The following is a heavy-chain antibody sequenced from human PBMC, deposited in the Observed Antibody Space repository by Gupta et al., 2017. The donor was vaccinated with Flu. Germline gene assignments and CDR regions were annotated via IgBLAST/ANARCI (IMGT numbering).Heavy chain of an antibody. D-gene: IGHD3-16*01. J-gene: IGHJ4*02. CDR3: ARDLNWAFIF. CDR2: IGSGGNT. V-gene: IGHV3-48*02. Sequence: EVQLVESGGGLVQPGGSLRLTCVISAFTFSDSHMNWIRQAPGKGLEWISYIGSGGNTDYADSVRGRFTISRDNARDSLFLQMNSLRDEDTALYYCARDLNWAFIFWGQGALVTVSS. CDR1: AFTFSDSH.